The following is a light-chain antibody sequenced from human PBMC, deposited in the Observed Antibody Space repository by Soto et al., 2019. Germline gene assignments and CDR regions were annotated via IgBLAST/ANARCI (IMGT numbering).Light chain of an antibody. V-gene: IGLV2-14*01. CDR1: ISDVGAYNY. CDR2: DVS. CDR3: GSYTTSSNYV. J-gene: IGLJ1*01. Sequence: QALLTQPASVSGSPGQSITISCTGTISDVGAYNYVSWYQQHPGKAPKLMIYDVSHRPSGVSHRFSGSKSGNTASLTISGLQAEDEADYYCGSYTTSSNYVFGTGTKVTVL.